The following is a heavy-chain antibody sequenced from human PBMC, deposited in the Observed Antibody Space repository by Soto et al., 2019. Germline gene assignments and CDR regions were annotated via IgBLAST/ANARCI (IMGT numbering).Heavy chain of an antibody. CDR2: ISAYNGNT. J-gene: IGHJ6*03. CDR1: GYTFTSYG. V-gene: IGHV1-18*01. D-gene: IGHD2-2*01. CDR3: ARSLRPAAMFYYYYYMDV. Sequence: QVQLVQSGAEVKKPGASVKVSCKASGYTFTSYGISWVRQAPGQGLEWMGWISAYNGNTNYAQKLQGRVTMTTDTSTSTAYMELRSLRSGDTAVYYCARSLRPAAMFYYYYYMDVWGKGTTVTVSS.